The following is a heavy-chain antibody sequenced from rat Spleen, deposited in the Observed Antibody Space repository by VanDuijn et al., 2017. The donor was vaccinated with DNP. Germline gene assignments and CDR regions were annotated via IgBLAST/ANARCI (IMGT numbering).Heavy chain of an antibody. CDR3: ATRNSGYGGYFDY. CDR1: GFTFSDYN. D-gene: IGHD4-3*01. CDR2: ITYDGSNT. Sequence: EVQLVESGGGLVQPGRSLRLSCSASGFTFSDYNMAWVRQAPKKGLEWVATITYDGSNTYYRDSVRGRFTISRDNAKNTLYLQMNSLRSEDTATYYCATRNSGYGGYFDYWGQGVMVTVSS. V-gene: IGHV5-7*01. J-gene: IGHJ2*01.